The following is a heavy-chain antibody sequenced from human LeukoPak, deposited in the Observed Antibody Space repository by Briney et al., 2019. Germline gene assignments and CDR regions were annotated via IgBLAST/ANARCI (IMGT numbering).Heavy chain of an antibody. CDR3: ARGRSSSSWYNLSFDY. CDR2: IYSGGST. Sequence: GGSLRLSCAASGFSVSSNYMSWVRQAPGKGLEWVSVIYSGGSTYYADSVKGRFTISRDNAKNSLYLQMNSLRAEDTAVYYCARGRSSSSWYNLSFDYWGQGTLVTVSS. V-gene: IGHV3-53*01. D-gene: IGHD6-13*01. J-gene: IGHJ4*02. CDR1: GFSVSSNY.